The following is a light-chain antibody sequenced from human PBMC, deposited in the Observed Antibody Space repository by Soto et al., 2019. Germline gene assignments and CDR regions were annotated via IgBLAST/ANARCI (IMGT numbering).Light chain of an antibody. Sequence: IVLPQSPGTLSLSPGERATFSCRASQSVSSSYLAWYQQKPGQAPRLLIYGASSRATGIPDRFSGSGSGTDFTLTISRLEPEDFAVFYCQQRSNWPLITFGQGTRLE. V-gene: IGKV3D-20*02. CDR1: QSVSSSY. J-gene: IGKJ5*01. CDR3: QQRSNWPLIT. CDR2: GAS.